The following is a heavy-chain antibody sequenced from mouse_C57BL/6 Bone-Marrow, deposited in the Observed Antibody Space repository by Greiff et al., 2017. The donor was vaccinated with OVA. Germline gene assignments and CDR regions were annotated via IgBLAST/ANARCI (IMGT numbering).Heavy chain of an antibody. CDR2: IYPGDGDT. J-gene: IGHJ1*03. Sequence: VHLVESGAELVKPGASVKISCKASGYAFSSYWMNWVKQRPGKGLEWIGQIYPGDGDTNYNGKFKGKATLTADKSSSTAYMQLSSLTSEDSAVYFCARWGTTAPHWYFDVWGTGTTVTVSS. V-gene: IGHV1-80*01. D-gene: IGHD1-2*01. CDR3: ARWGTTAPHWYFDV. CDR1: GYAFSSYW.